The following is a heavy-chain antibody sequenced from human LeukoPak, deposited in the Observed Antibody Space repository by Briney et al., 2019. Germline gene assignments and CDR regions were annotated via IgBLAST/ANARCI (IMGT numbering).Heavy chain of an antibody. D-gene: IGHD4-17*01. CDR1: GLSFSAYG. V-gene: IGHV3-21*01. J-gene: IGHJ4*02. CDR3: ASPSSYGDYYFGY. Sequence: KSGGSLRLTCAASGLSFSAYGMNWVRQAPGKGLEWVSCISRSGAYIYYADSVKGRFTISRDNAENSVYLQMNSLRAEDTAIYYCASPSSYGDYYFGYWGQGTLVTVSS. CDR2: ISRSGAYI.